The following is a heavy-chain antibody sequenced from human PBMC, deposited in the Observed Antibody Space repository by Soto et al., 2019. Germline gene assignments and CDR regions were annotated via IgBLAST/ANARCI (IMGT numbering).Heavy chain of an antibody. D-gene: IGHD3-22*01. V-gene: IGHV4-34*01. CDR2: INHSGST. J-gene: IGHJ6*02. CDR3: ARGARRVVAITYYYYGMDV. Sequence: KTSETLSLTCAVYGGSFSGYYWSWIRQPPGKGLEWIGEINHSGSTNYNPSLKSRVTISVDTSKNQFSLKLSSVTAADTAVYYCARGARRVVAITYYYYGMDVWGQGTTVTV. CDR1: GGSFSGYY.